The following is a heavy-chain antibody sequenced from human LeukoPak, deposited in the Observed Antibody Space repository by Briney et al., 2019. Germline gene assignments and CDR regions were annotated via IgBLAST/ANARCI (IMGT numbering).Heavy chain of an antibody. J-gene: IGHJ4*02. CDR2: IYHSGST. D-gene: IGHD3-10*01. CDR3: ARHLLYGSGSNLGY. V-gene: IGHV4-38-2*02. Sequence: SETLSLTCTVSGYSISSGYYWGWIRQPPGKGLEWIGSIYHSGSTYYNPSLKSRVTISVDTSKNQFSLKLSSVTAADTAVYYCARHLLYGSGSNLGYWGQGTLVTVSS. CDR1: GYSISSGYY.